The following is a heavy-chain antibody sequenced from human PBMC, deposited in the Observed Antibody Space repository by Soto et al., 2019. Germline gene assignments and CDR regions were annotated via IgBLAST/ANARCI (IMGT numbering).Heavy chain of an antibody. V-gene: IGHV1-18*01. Sequence: VSVEASSKAYGSTFSNHGPTLERQAPGQPLEWLVWISRYSDGTNYAQKFQGRVCMTTDTSTTAAYMELRSLRSDDTAVCDCARVVPGAEAWFGPWGKATLVTVSS. CDR1: GSTFSNHG. CDR2: ISRYSDGT. J-gene: IGHJ5*02. D-gene: IGHD2-2*01. CDR3: ARVVPGAEAWFGP.